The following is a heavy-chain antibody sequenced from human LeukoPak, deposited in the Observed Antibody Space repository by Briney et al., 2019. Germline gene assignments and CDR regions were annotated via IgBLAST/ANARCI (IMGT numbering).Heavy chain of an antibody. CDR1: GFTVSSNY. CDR3: ARLEVVGGTGNWFDP. CDR2: IYSGGST. V-gene: IGHV3-66*04. J-gene: IGHJ5*02. D-gene: IGHD6-19*01. Sequence: GGSLRLSCAASGFTVSSNYMSWVRQAPGKGLEWVSVIYSGGSTYYADSVKGRFTISRDNSKNTLYLQMNSLRAEDTAVYYCARLEVVGGTGNWFDPWGQGTLVTVSS.